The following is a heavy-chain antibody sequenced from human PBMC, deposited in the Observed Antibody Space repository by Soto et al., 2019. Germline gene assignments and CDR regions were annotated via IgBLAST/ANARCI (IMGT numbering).Heavy chain of an antibody. D-gene: IGHD5-18*01. CDR2: ISSSSSYI. CDR3: ARDPAMGPPLFDP. CDR1: GFTFSTYW. V-gene: IGHV3-21*01. Sequence: PGGSLRLSCAASGFTFSTYWMNWVRQTPGKGLMWVSSISSSSSYIYYADSVKGRFTISRDNAKNSLYLQMNSLRAEDTAVYYCARDPAMGPPLFDPWGQGTLVTVSS. J-gene: IGHJ5*02.